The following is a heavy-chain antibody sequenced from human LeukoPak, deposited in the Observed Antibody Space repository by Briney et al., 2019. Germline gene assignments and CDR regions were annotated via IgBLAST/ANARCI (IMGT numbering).Heavy chain of an antibody. J-gene: IGHJ4*02. CDR2: IYYSGST. D-gene: IGHD3-22*01. CDR1: GGSISSYH. V-gene: IGHV4-59*08. CDR3: ARGYYDSSGYLDY. Sequence: PSETLSLTCTVSGGSISSYHWSWIRQPPGKGLEWIGYIYYSGSTNYNPSLKSRVTISVDTSKNQFSLKLSSVTAADTAVYYCARGYYDSSGYLDYWGQGTLVTVSS.